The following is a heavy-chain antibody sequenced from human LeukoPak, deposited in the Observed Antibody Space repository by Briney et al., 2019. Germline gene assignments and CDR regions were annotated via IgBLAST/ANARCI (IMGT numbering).Heavy chain of an antibody. CDR1: GFTFSGYW. V-gene: IGHV3-74*01. CDR2: ISSDGSAT. J-gene: IGHJ4*02. Sequence: GGSLRLSCAASGFTFSGYWMHWVRQTPGKGLVWVSQISSDGSATRYADSVKGRFTISRGNAKNTLYLQMNSLRAEDTAVYYCARDSGYGSFFDYWGQGTLVTVSS. CDR3: ARDSGYGSFFDY. D-gene: IGHD5-12*01.